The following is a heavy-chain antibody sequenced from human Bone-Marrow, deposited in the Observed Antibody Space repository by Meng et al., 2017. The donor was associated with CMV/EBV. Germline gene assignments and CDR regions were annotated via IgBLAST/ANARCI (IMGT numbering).Heavy chain of an antibody. CDR3: ATSGVGFFSTTSCLGH. J-gene: IGHJ1*01. Sequence: SETLSLTCTVSGGSFGSSYGNWFRQPPGKGLEWIGYIYYTGTTVSNPSLRSRVTISIATSRNQFFLQLNYVTASDSAVYFCATSGVGFFSTTSCLGHWGQGTLVTVSS. V-gene: IGHV4-59*01. CDR2: IYYTGTT. CDR1: GGSFGSSY. D-gene: IGHD2-2*01.